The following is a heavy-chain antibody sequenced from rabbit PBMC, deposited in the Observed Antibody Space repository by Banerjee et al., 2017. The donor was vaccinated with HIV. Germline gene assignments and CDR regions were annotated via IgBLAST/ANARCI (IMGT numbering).Heavy chain of an antibody. CDR3: ARDVGGDGHVSLNL. D-gene: IGHD2-1*01. CDR1: GFSFSSSQY. J-gene: IGHJ4*01. Sequence: QSLEESGGDLVKPGASLTLTCTASGFSFSSSQYMCWVRQAPGKGLEWIACIYAGNSDSTYYARWARRRFTISKTSSTTVTLRLTSLTAADTATYFCARDVGGDGHVSLNLWGPGTLVTVS. V-gene: IGHV1S40*01. CDR2: IYAGNSDST.